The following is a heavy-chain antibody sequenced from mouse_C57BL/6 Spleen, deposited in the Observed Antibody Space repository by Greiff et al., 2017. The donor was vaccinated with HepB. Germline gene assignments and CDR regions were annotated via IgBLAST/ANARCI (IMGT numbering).Heavy chain of an antibody. D-gene: IGHD1-1*01. CDR1: GFTFSDYG. CDR2: ISSGSSTI. Sequence: EVNVVESGGGLVKPGGSLKLSCAASGFTFSDYGMHWVRQAPEKGLEWVAYISSGSSTIYYADTVKGRFTISRDNANNTLFLQMTSLRSEDTAMYYCARDLLLRYFDVWGTGTTVTVSS. J-gene: IGHJ1*03. CDR3: ARDLLLRYFDV. V-gene: IGHV5-17*01.